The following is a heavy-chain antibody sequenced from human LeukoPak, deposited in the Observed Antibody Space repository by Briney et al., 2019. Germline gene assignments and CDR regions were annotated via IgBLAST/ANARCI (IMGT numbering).Heavy chain of an antibody. D-gene: IGHD3-10*01. CDR3: AREDHYGSGSLDY. CDR2: IFHRGGT. V-gene: IGHV4-4*02. CDR1: GASISSNDW. J-gene: IGHJ4*02. Sequence: SGTLSLTCAVSGASISSNDWWTWVRQPPGKGLEWIGEIFHRGGTNYNTSLKSRVTISVDKSKNEFSLKLTSVTAADTAVYYCAREDHYGSGSLDYWGQGTLVTVSS.